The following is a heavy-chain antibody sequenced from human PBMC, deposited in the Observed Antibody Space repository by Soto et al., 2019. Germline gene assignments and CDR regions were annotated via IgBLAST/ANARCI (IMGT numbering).Heavy chain of an antibody. J-gene: IGHJ4*02. V-gene: IGHV4-30-2*05. CDR1: GGSISSGGYS. CDR2: IHYTGTT. Sequence: SETLSLTCAVSGGSISSGGYSWSWIRQPPGKGLEWIGYIHYTGTTLYNPSLKSRLSISADRSKNQFSLNLSSVTAADTAVYYCVRGPDYYASSGYYLYWGQGAQVTVSS. D-gene: IGHD3-22*01. CDR3: VRGPDYYASSGYYLY.